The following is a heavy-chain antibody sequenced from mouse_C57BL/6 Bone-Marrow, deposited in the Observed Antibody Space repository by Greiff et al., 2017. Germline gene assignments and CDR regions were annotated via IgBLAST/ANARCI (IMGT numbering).Heavy chain of an antibody. J-gene: IGHJ1*03. V-gene: IGHV2-4*01. CDR2: IWSGGST. Sequence: VKLMESGPGLVQPSQSLSITCTVSGFSLTSYGVHWVRQPPGKGLEWLGVIWSGGSTDYNAAFISRLSISKDNSKSQVFFKMNSLQADDTAIYYCAKGKYYGSSPLDGYFDVWGTGTTVTVSS. CDR3: AKGKYYGSSPLDGYFDV. CDR1: GFSLTSYG. D-gene: IGHD1-1*01.